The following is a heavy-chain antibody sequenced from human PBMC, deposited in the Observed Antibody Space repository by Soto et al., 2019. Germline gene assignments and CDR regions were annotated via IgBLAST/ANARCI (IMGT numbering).Heavy chain of an antibody. D-gene: IGHD2-15*01. V-gene: IGHV1-18*01. CDR3: ARGALGYCSGGSCSIDAFDI. CDR1: GYTFTSYG. J-gene: IGHJ3*02. Sequence: QVQLVQSGAEVKKPGASVKVSCKASGYTFTSYGISWVRQAPGQGLEWMGWISAYNGNTNYAQKLQGRVTMTTDTSTGTAYMELRSLRSDDTAVYYCARGALGYCSGGSCSIDAFDIWGQGTMVTVSS. CDR2: ISAYNGNT.